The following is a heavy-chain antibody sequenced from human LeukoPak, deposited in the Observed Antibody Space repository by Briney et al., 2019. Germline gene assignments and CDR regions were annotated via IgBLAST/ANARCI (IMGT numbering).Heavy chain of an antibody. CDR3: ARIPDVQLDDSSGYFPLVGYAFDI. D-gene: IGHD3-22*01. J-gene: IGHJ3*02. Sequence: PSETLSLTCTVSGGSISSGSYYWSWIRQPAGKGLEWIGRIYTSGSTNYNPSLKSRVTISVDTSKNQFSLKLSSVTAADTAVYYCARIPDVQLDDSSGYFPLVGYAFDIWGQGTMVTVSS. V-gene: IGHV4-61*02. CDR1: GGSISSGSYY. CDR2: IYTSGST.